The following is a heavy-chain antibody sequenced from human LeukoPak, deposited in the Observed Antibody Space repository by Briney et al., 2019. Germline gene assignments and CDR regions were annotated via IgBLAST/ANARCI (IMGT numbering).Heavy chain of an antibody. CDR3: ARTITDGAFDI. V-gene: IGHV3-7*03. D-gene: IGHD5-12*01. CDR1: GFTFSTYW. Sequence: PGASLRLSCAASGFTFSTYWMSWVRQAPGKGLEWVANIKQDGSEKYYVDSVKGRFTISRDNAENSLYLQMNSLRAEDTAVYYCARTITDGAFDIWGQGTLVTVSS. J-gene: IGHJ3*02. CDR2: IKQDGSEK.